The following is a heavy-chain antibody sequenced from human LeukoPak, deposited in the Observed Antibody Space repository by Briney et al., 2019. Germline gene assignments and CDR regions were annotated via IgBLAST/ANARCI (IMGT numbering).Heavy chain of an antibody. Sequence: PGGSLGLSCAASGFTVSSNYMSWVRQAPGKGLEWVSVIYSGGSTYYADSVKGRFTISRDNSKNTLYLQINSLRAEDTAVYYCAREGGTIAAGSTDWGQGTLVTVSS. V-gene: IGHV3-66*01. CDR3: AREGGTIAAGSTD. CDR2: IYSGGST. D-gene: IGHD6-13*01. CDR1: GFTVSSNY. J-gene: IGHJ4*02.